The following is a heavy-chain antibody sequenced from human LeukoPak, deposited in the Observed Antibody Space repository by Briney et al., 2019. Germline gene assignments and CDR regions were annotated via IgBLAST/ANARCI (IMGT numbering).Heavy chain of an antibody. J-gene: IGHJ4*02. Sequence: GGSLRLSCAASGFTFNSYAMSWVRQAPGKGLEWVSAISGSGGSTYYADSVKGRFTISRDNSKNTLDLQMNSLRAEDTAVYYCAKAAMEYYGSGSYYRFPYWGQGTLVTVSS. CDR3: AKAAMEYYGSGSYYRFPY. V-gene: IGHV3-23*01. CDR2: ISGSGGST. D-gene: IGHD3-10*01. CDR1: GFTFNSYA.